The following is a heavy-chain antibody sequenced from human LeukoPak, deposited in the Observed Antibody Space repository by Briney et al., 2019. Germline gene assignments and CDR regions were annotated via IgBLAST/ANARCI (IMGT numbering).Heavy chain of an antibody. CDR2: INHSGST. Sequence: SETLSLTCAVYGGSFSGYYWSWIRQPPGKGLEWIGEINHSGSTNYNPSLKSRVTISVDTSKNQFSLKLSSVTAADTAVYHCARGPEGATNWFDPWGQGTLVTVSS. CDR3: ARGPEGATNWFDP. J-gene: IGHJ5*02. V-gene: IGHV4-34*01. CDR1: GGSFSGYY. D-gene: IGHD1-26*01.